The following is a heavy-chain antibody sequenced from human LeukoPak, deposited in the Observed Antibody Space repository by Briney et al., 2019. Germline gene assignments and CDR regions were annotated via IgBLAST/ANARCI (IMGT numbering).Heavy chain of an antibody. J-gene: IGHJ3*02. CDR2: ISYDGSNK. Sequence: PGGSLRLSCAASGFTFSSYAMHWVRQAPGKGPEWVAVISYDGSNKYYADSVKGRFTISRDNSKNTLYLQMNSLRAEDTAVYYCAREITMIVVYAFDIWGQGTMVTVSS. V-gene: IGHV3-30-3*01. D-gene: IGHD3-22*01. CDR1: GFTFSSYA. CDR3: AREITMIVVYAFDI.